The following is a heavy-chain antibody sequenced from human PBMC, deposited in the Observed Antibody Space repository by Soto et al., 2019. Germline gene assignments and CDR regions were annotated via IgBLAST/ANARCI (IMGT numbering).Heavy chain of an antibody. CDR3: AKARCTGDTCFVPDY. V-gene: IGHV3-66*01. D-gene: IGHD2-8*02. CDR1: GFTVSSNY. CDR2: IYSGGST. Sequence: GGSLRLSCAASGFTVSSNYMSWVRQAPGKGLEWVSVIYSGGSTYYADSVKGRFTISRDNPRNTVSLQMNRLRAEDTATYYCAKARCTGDTCFVPDYWGHGRLVTVSS. J-gene: IGHJ4*01.